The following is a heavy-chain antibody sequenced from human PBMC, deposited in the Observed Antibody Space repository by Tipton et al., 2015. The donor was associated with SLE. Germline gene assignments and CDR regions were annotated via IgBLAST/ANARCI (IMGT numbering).Heavy chain of an antibody. Sequence: TLSLTCTVSGGSISSGSYYWSWIRQPAGKGLEWIGHIYTSGSTNYNPSLKSRVTISVDTSKNQFSLKLSSLTAADTAVYYCASRSGTISDYWGQGTLVTVSS. J-gene: IGHJ4*02. V-gene: IGHV4-61*09. CDR3: ASRSGTISDY. CDR2: IYTSGST. D-gene: IGHD3-3*01. CDR1: GGSISSGSYY.